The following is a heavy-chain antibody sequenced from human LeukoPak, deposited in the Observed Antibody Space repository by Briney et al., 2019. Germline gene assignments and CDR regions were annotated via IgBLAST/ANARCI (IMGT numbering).Heavy chain of an antibody. CDR2: IYYSGST. D-gene: IGHD2-2*01. CDR3: ARDIVVVPAAIAWFDP. V-gene: IGHV4-30-4*08. CDR1: GGSISSGDYY. J-gene: IGHJ5*02. Sequence: SQTLSLTXTVSGGSISSGDYYWSWIRQPPGKGLEWIGYIYYSGSTYYNPSLKSRVTISVDTSKDQFSLKLSSVTAADTAVYYCARDIVVVPAAIAWFDPWGQGTLVTVSS.